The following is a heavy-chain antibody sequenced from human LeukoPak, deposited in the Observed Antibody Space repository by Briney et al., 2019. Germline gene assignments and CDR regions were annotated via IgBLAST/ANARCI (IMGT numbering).Heavy chain of an antibody. CDR1: GYTFTVYY. Sequence: ASVKVSCKASGYTFTVYYMYWVRHAPGQGLEWMGRINPNSGGTDYAQNFQGRVTMTRNTSISTAYMELSSLRSEDTAVYYCATGADYYDSSGYYFDYYMDVWGKGTTVTVSS. D-gene: IGHD3-22*01. CDR3: ATGADYYDSSGYYFDYYMDV. J-gene: IGHJ6*03. V-gene: IGHV1-2*06. CDR2: INPNSGGT.